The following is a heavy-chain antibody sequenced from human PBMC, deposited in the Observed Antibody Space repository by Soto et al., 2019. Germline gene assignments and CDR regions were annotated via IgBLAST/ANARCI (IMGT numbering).Heavy chain of an antibody. CDR3: ARPTRSGWGDAFDI. J-gene: IGHJ3*02. CDR2: IYYSGST. V-gene: IGHV4-59*08. Sequence: QVQLQESGPGLVKPSETLSLTCTVSGGSIRSYYWSWIRQPPGKGLEWIGYIYYSGSTNYNPSLKSRVTISVDTSKNQFSLKLRSVTAADTAVYYCARPTRSGWGDAFDIWGQGTMVTVSS. D-gene: IGHD6-19*01. CDR1: GGSIRSYY.